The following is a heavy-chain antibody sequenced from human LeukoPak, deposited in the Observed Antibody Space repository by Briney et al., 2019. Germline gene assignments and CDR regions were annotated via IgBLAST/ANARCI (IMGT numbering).Heavy chain of an antibody. D-gene: IGHD2-21*01. Sequence: SXTLSLTCTVSGGSFSSYYWSWMRQSPGKGLEWIGYVYYSGSTNYNPALKSRVTISLDTSENQFSLKLSSVTAADTAVYYCAREANSPTARYWYFDLWGRGTQVTVSS. CDR2: VYYSGST. CDR1: GGSFSSYY. CDR3: AREANSPTARYWYFDL. J-gene: IGHJ2*01. V-gene: IGHV4-59*01.